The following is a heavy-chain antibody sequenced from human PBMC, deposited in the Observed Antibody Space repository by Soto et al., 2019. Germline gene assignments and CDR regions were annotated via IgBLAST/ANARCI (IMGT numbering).Heavy chain of an antibody. V-gene: IGHV3-33*01. J-gene: IGHJ4*02. CDR1: VFTFSSYG. CDR3: ARDSRRDCTNGVCYRGYYFDY. Sequence: PRGSLRLSCAASVFTFSSYGMHWVRQAPGKGLEWVAVIWYDGSNKYYADSVKGRFTISRDNSKNTLYLQMNSLRAEDTAVYYCARDSRRDCTNGVCYRGYYFDYWGQGTLVTVSS. CDR2: IWYDGSNK. D-gene: IGHD2-8*01.